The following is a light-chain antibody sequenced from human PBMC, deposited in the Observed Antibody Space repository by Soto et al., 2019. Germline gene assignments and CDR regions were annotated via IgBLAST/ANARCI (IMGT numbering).Light chain of an antibody. V-gene: IGKV3-11*01. CDR1: QSVRSY. J-gene: IGKJ4*01. CDR2: YAS. Sequence: EIVLTQSPATLSLSPGERATLSCRASQSVRSYFMWYQQKPGQAPRLLISYASNRAAGVPARFSGSGSGTDFTLTSSSLEPEDFAGYYCQQRSDWPLTFGGGTNVELK. CDR3: QQRSDWPLT.